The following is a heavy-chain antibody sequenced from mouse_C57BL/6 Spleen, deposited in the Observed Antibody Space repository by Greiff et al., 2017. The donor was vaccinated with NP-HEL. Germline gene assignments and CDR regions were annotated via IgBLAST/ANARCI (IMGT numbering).Heavy chain of an antibody. CDR1: GFTFSDYY. CDR2: INYDGSST. Sequence: EVKVVESEGGLVQPGSSMKLSCTASGFTFSDYYMAWVRQVPEKGLEWVANINYDGSSTYYLDSLKSRFIISRDNAKNILYLQMSSLKSEDTATYYCARGVYGNFLFDYWGQGTTLTVSS. V-gene: IGHV5-16*01. CDR3: ARGVYGNFLFDY. D-gene: IGHD2-1*01. J-gene: IGHJ2*01.